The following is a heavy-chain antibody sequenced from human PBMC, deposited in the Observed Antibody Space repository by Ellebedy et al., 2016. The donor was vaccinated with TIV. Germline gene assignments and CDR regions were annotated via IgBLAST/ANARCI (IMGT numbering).Heavy chain of an antibody. Sequence: PGGSLRLSCAASGFTFSGYAMSWVRQAPGKGLEWVSAISPDATKTYYTDSVRDRFTISRDNSKNTLYLQMNSLRAEDTAVYYCARDGDENCGGDCYYYYYGMDVWGQGTTVTVSS. CDR1: GFTFSGYA. J-gene: IGHJ6*02. D-gene: IGHD2-21*02. V-gene: IGHV3-23*01. CDR2: ISPDATKT. CDR3: ARDGDENCGGDCYYYYYGMDV.